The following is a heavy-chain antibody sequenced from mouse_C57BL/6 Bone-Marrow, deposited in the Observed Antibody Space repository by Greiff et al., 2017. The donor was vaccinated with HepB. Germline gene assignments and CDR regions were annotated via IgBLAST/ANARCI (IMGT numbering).Heavy chain of an antibody. CDR3: ARRGNDYDDYAMDY. V-gene: IGHV3-6*01. CDR1: GYSITSGYY. CDR2: ISYDGSN. D-gene: IGHD2-4*01. Sequence: VQLVESGPGLVKPSQSLSLTCSVTGYSITSGYYWNWIRQFPGNKLEWMGYISYDGSNNYNPSLKNRISITRDTSKNQFFLKLNSVTTEDTATYYCARRGNDYDDYAMDYWGQGTSVTVSS. J-gene: IGHJ4*01.